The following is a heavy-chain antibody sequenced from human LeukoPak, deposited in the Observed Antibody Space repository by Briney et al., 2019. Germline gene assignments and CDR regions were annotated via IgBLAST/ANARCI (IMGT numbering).Heavy chain of an antibody. CDR1: GFSFSTYA. Sequence: GSVRLSCAASGFSFSTYAVSWVRQAPGKGLEWIGEINHSGSTNYNPSLKSRVTISVDASKNQFSLKLSSVTAADTAVYYCARGPTYSSGWYSFFDYWGQGTLVTVSS. V-gene: IGHV4-34*01. J-gene: IGHJ4*02. CDR3: ARGPTYSSGWYSFFDY. D-gene: IGHD6-19*01. CDR2: INHSGST.